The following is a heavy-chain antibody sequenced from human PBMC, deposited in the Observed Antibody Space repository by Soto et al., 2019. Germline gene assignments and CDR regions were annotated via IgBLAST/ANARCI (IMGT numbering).Heavy chain of an antibody. CDR1: GFTVSRNY. V-gene: IGHV3-53*01. D-gene: IGHD6-25*01. J-gene: IGHJ4*02. Sequence: EVQLVESGGGLIQPGGSLRLSCAASGFTVSRNYMSWVRQAPGKGLEWVSGIYSGGSTSYADSVKGRFNISRDNSKNTLYRQMNSLRAEDTAVYYCATSALAYFDYWGQGTLVTVSS. CDR2: IYSGGST. CDR3: ATSALAYFDY.